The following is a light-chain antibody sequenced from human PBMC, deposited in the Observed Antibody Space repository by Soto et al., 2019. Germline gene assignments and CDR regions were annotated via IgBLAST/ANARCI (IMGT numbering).Light chain of an antibody. J-gene: IGLJ2*01. CDR2: SNN. CDR3: AAWDDSLNGHVV. V-gene: IGLV1-44*01. Sequence: QTVVPRPPSASGTPGQRVTIPCSGSSSNIGRNTVNWYQQLPEPAPKLLIYSNNQRPSGVPDRFSGSKSGTSASLAISGLQSEDEADYYCAAWDDSLNGHVVFGGGTKVTVL. CDR1: SSNIGRNT.